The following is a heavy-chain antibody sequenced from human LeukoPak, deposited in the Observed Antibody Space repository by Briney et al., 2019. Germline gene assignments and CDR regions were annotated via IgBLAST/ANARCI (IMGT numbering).Heavy chain of an antibody. D-gene: IGHD4-17*01. CDR3: ARETTAFYYFDY. CDR1: GGSISSGDYY. J-gene: IGHJ4*02. V-gene: IGHV4-30-4*01. CDR2: IYYSGST. Sequence: PSEILSLTCTVSGGSISSGDYYWSWIRQPPGKGLEWIGYIYYSGSTYYNPSLKSRVTISVDTSKNQFSLKLSSVTAADTAVYYCARETTAFYYFDYWGQGTLVTVSS.